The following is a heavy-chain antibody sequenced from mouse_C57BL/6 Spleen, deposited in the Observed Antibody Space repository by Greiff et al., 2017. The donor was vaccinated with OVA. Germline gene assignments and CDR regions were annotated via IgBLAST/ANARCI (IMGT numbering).Heavy chain of an antibody. J-gene: IGHJ2*01. D-gene: IGHD2-3*01. CDR1: GFTFSDYG. CDR3: ARPDGYYFDY. Sequence: EVKLVESGGGLVKPGGSLKLSCAASGFTFSDYGMHWVRQAPEKGLEWVAYISSGSSTIYYADTVKGRFTISRDNATNTLFLQMTSLRSEDTAMYYCARPDGYYFDYWGQGTTLTVSS. CDR2: ISSGSSTI. V-gene: IGHV5-17*01.